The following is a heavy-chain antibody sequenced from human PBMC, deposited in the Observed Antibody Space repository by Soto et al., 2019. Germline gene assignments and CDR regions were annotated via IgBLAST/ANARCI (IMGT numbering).Heavy chain of an antibody. D-gene: IGHD2-15*01. J-gene: IGHJ4*02. V-gene: IGHV3-74*01. CDR3: LRDREYCSGDNCYETGAAY. Sequence: GGSLRLSCTVSGFTLSSYWMHWVRQAPGKGLVWVSRMNSDGSSTSYADSVKGRFTISRDNAKSTLYLQMNSLRAEDTAVYYCLRDREYCSGDNCYETGAAYWGQGVLVTVSS. CDR2: MNSDGSST. CDR1: GFTLSSYW.